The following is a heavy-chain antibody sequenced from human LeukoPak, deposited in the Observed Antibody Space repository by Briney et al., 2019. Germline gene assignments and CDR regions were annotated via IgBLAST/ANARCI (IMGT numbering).Heavy chain of an antibody. V-gene: IGHV4-61*02. CDR1: GGSISSGGYS. Sequence: SQTLSLTCAVSGGSISSGGYSWSWIRQPPGKGLEWIGRIYTSGSTNYNPSLKSRVTMSVDTSKSQFSLKLSSVTAADTAVYYCAREYSSGWFNYFDYWGQGTLVTVSS. CDR2: IYTSGST. CDR3: AREYSSGWFNYFDY. D-gene: IGHD6-19*01. J-gene: IGHJ4*02.